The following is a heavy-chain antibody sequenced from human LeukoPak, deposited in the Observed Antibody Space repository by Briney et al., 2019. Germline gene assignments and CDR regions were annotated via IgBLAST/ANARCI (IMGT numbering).Heavy chain of an antibody. CDR2: IIPIFGAA. Sequence: SVKVSCKASGGTFSSYAISWVRQAPGQGLEWMGGIIPIFGAANYTQKFQGRVTITADESTSTAYMELSSLRSEDTAVYYCAREGVEQWLVGRLDVWGKGTTVTVSS. CDR3: AREGVEQWLVGRLDV. D-gene: IGHD6-19*01. V-gene: IGHV1-69*01. J-gene: IGHJ6*04. CDR1: GGTFSSYA.